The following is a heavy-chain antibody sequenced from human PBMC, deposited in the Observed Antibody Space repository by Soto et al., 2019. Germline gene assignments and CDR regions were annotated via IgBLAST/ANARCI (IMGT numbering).Heavy chain of an antibody. CDR1: GLTVSGKYY. D-gene: IGHD4-17*01. CDR2: LYDLDGI. Sequence: DVQLVESGGGLIQPGGSLRLSCAAFGLTVSGKYYMAWVRQAPGKGLEWLSALYDLDGIYYADSVKGRFTTSGDSSKNIVYLQMNDLRPDDTAMYYCASWHLREHAYDVWGQGTTVTVSS. CDR3: ASWHLREHAYDV. J-gene: IGHJ3*01. V-gene: IGHV3-53*01.